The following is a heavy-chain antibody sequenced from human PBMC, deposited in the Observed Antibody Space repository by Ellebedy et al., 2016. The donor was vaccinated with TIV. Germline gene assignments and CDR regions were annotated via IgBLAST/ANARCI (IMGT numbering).Heavy chain of an antibody. J-gene: IGHJ3*02. V-gene: IGHV1-69*13. Sequence: AASVKVSCKASGGTFSSYAISWVRQAPGQGLEWMGGIIPIFGTANYAQKFQGRVTITADESTSTAYMELSSLRSDDTAVYYCARREMSLSGYYNSAFDIWGQGTMVTVSS. CDR1: GGTFSSYA. CDR2: IIPIFGTA. CDR3: ARREMSLSGYYNSAFDI. D-gene: IGHD3-9*01.